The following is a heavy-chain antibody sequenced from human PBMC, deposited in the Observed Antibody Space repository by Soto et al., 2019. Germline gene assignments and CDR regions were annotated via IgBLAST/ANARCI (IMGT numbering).Heavy chain of an antibody. Sequence: ASVKLSCKACGDTFTSYAMHWVRQAPEQRLEWMGWINAGNGNTKYSQKFQGRVTITRDTSASTAYMELSSLRSEDTAVYYCARVDTAMVHLYYGMDVWGQGTTVTVSS. V-gene: IGHV1-3*01. CDR3: ARVDTAMVHLYYGMDV. D-gene: IGHD5-18*01. J-gene: IGHJ6*02. CDR1: GDTFTSYA. CDR2: INAGNGNT.